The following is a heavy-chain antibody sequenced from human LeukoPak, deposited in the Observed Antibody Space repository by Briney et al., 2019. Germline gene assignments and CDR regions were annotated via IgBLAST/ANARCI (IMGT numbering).Heavy chain of an antibody. CDR1: GGSISSSSYY. J-gene: IGHJ4*02. CDR3: ARVSEDYYDSSGYTDY. Sequence: SETLSLTCTVSGGSISSSSYYWGWIRQPPGKGLEWIGSIYYSGSTYYNPSLKSRVTISVDTSKNQFSLKLSSVTAADTAVYYCARVSEDYYDSSGYTDYWGQGTLVTVSS. D-gene: IGHD3-22*01. CDR2: IYYSGST. V-gene: IGHV4-39*07.